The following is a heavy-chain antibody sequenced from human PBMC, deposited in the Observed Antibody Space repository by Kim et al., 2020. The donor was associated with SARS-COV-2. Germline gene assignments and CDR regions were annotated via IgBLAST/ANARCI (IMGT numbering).Heavy chain of an antibody. CDR1: GGSISSSSYY. D-gene: IGHD3-10*01. CDR2: IYYSGST. CDR3: ASSITMVPSGPWGY. Sequence: SETLSLTCTVSGGSISSSSYYWGWIRQPPGKGLEWIGSIYYSGSTYYNPSLKSRVTISVDTSKNQFSLKLSSVTAADTAVYYCASSITMVPSGPWGYWGQGTLVTVSS. J-gene: IGHJ4*02. V-gene: IGHV4-39*01.